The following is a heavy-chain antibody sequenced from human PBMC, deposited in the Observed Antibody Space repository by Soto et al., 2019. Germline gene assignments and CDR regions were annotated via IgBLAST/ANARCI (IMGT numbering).Heavy chain of an antibody. CDR3: ARVSWWFGELSVGYFDY. CDR2: IYPGDSAT. CDR1: GYSFTSYW. Sequence: GESLKISCKGSGYSFTSYWIGWARQMPGKGLEWMGIIYPGDSATRCSPYFQGQVTISADKSISTAYLQWSSLKASDTAMYYCARVSWWFGELSVGYFDYWGQGTLVTVSS. V-gene: IGHV5-51*01. D-gene: IGHD3-10*01. J-gene: IGHJ4*02.